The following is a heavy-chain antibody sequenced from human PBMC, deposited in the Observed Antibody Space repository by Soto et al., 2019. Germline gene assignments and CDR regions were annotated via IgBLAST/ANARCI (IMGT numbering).Heavy chain of an antibody. Sequence: QVQLVQSGAEVKKPGASVTVSCKTSGYTFSNYGINWVRQAPGQGLEWMGWISGYNGNTNYAQTVQGRVTMTTDTSTGTVYMELRSLKSDDTAIYYCSMFIMGGGWFDPNYYHGMDVWGQGTTVTVSS. CDR3: SMFIMGGGWFDPNYYHGMDV. CDR1: GYTFSNYG. J-gene: IGHJ6*02. V-gene: IGHV1-18*01. CDR2: ISGYNGNT. D-gene: IGHD6-19*01.